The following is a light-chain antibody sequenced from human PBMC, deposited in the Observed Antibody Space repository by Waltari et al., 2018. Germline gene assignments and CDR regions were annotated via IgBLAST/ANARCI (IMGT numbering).Light chain of an antibody. J-gene: IGLJ1*01. Sequence: SYDLTQPPSVSVSPGQTATITCPGHKLGDQFACWYQQKPGQSPVLVIYQDYKRPSGIPERFSGSNSGNTATLTISGTQPMDEADYYCQAWDTSTALYVFGPGTKVTVL. V-gene: IGLV3-1*01. CDR3: QAWDTSTALYV. CDR2: QDY. CDR1: KLGDQF.